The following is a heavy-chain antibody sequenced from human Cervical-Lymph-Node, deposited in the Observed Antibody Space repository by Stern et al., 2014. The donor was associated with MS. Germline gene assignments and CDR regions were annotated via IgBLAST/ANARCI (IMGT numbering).Heavy chain of an antibody. J-gene: IGHJ4*02. CDR3: ARGGRGSGLDY. CDR1: GFTFDNSP. V-gene: IGHV3-30-3*01. CDR2: ISYAGSSE. Sequence: VQLVESGGGVVQPGRSLRLSCAASGFTFDNSPMHWVRQPPGKGLEWVTFISYAGSSEDYADSVQGRFTISRDNSKNTLYLQLNSLRAEDTAVYYCARGGRGSGLDYWGQGTLVTVSS. D-gene: IGHD6-19*01.